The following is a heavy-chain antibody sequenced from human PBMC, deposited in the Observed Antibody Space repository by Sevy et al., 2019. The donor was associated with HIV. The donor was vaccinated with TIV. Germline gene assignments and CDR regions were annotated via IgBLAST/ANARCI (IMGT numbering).Heavy chain of an antibody. J-gene: IGHJ6*03. V-gene: IGHV1-24*01. D-gene: IGHD5-12*01. CDR2: FDPEDGET. CDR1: GYTLTELS. CDR3: ASSPFSSYDYPRPNYCCYMDV. Sequence: ASVKVSCKVSGYTLTELSMHWVRQAPGKGLEWMGGFDPEDGETIYAQKLQGRVTMTESTSTDTAYIELSSLRSDDTAVYYCASSPFSSYDYPRPNYCCYMDVWGKGTTVTVSS.